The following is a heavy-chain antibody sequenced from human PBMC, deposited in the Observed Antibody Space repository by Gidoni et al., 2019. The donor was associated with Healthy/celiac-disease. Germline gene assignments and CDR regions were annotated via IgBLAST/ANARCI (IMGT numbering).Heavy chain of an antibody. Sequence: QVQLQESGPGLVKPAQTLSLTCTVSGGSISSGGYYWSWIRQHPGKGLEWIGYIYYSGSTYYNPSLKSRVTISVDTSKNQFSLKLSSVTAADTAVYYCARDHKQWGRGWFDPWGQGTLVTVSS. CDR2: IYYSGST. CDR3: ARDHKQWGRGWFDP. J-gene: IGHJ5*02. D-gene: IGHD3-16*01. CDR1: GGSISSGGYY. V-gene: IGHV4-31*03.